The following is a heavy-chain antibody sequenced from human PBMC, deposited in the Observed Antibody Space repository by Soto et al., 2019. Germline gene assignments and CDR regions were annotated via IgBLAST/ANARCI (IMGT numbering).Heavy chain of an antibody. D-gene: IGHD3-3*01. J-gene: IGHJ6*02. Sequence: GGSLRLSCAASGFTFSSYGMHWVRQAPGKGLEWVAVISYDGSNKYYADSVKGRFTISRDNSKNTLYLQMNSLRAEDTAVYYCAKDASITIFGVVINYGMDVWGQGTTVTVSS. CDR3: AKDASITIFGVVINYGMDV. CDR2: ISYDGSNK. V-gene: IGHV3-30*18. CDR1: GFTFSSYG.